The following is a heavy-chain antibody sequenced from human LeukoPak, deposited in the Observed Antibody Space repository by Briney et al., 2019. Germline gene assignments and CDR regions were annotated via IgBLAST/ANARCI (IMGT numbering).Heavy chain of an antibody. CDR2: ISAYNGNT. V-gene: IGHV1-18*01. Sequence: VASVKVSCKASGYTFASYGFSWVRQAPGQGLEWMGWISAYNGNTNYAQTLQGRVTMTTDTSTSTAYMELSSLRSEDTAVYYCARDFAVRSGLSRGVLRFLEWPHIHWFDPWGQGTLVTVSS. J-gene: IGHJ5*02. CDR1: GYTFASYG. CDR3: ARDFAVRSGLSRGVLRFLEWPHIHWFDP. D-gene: IGHD3-3*01.